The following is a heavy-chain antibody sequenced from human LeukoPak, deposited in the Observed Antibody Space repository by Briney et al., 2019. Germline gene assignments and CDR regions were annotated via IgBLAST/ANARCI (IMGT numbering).Heavy chain of an antibody. J-gene: IGHJ6*03. CDR1: GGSISSTNYY. Sequence: SETLSLTCTVSGGSISSTNYYWGWIRQPPGKGLEWIASIYYSGSTYYNPSLKSRVTVSVDTSKDQFSLKLSSVTAADTAVYYCAKLASSAGYYMDAWGKGTTVTVSS. D-gene: IGHD2-2*01. CDR2: IYYSGST. V-gene: IGHV4-39*07. CDR3: AKLASSAGYYMDA.